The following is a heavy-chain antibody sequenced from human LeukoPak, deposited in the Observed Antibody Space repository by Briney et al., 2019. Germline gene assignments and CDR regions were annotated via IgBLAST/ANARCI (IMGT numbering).Heavy chain of an antibody. CDR1: GYTYTSYY. D-gene: IGHD6-19*01. V-gene: IGHV1-46*01. Sequence: ASVRVSCKASGYTYTSYYMHKVRQASGQGLEWMGIINPSGGSTSYAQKFQGRVTMTRDTSTSTVYMELSSLRSEDTAVYYCARERYSSPHYWGQGTLVTVSS. CDR2: INPSGGST. CDR3: ARERYSSPHY. J-gene: IGHJ4*02.